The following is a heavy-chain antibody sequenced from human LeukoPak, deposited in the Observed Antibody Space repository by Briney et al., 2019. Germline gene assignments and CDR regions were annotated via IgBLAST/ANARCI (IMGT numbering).Heavy chain of an antibody. CDR3: AKDYCGGDCYSGWYFDL. D-gene: IGHD2-21*02. J-gene: IGHJ2*01. V-gene: IGHV3-9*01. CDR1: GFTFDDYA. Sequence: GGSLRLSCAASGFTFDDYAMRWVRQALGKGLDWVSGISYNSDTIAYADSVKGRFTISRDNAKNSLYLQMNSLRAEDTALYYCAKDYCGGDCYSGWYFDLWGRGTLVTVSS. CDR2: ISYNSDTI.